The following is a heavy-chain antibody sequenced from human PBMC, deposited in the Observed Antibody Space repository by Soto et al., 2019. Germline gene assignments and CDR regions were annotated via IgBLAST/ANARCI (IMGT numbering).Heavy chain of an antibody. J-gene: IGHJ4*02. D-gene: IGHD2-21*01. CDR3: AHRTSRFNSFSY. Sequence: QSTLKESGPTLVKPTQTLTLTCNFSGLSLSTSGVGVCWIRQPPGKALEWLALIYWDDDKRYSPSLKNRLTITKDTSKNHVVFTMSNIYPVDTASYHCAHRTSRFNSFSYWGQGTLVTVSS. CDR2: IYWDDDK. CDR1: GLSLSTSGVG. V-gene: IGHV2-5*02.